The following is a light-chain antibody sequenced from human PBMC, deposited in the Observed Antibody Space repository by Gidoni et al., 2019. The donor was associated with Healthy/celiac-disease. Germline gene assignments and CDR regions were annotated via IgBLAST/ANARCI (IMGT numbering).Light chain of an antibody. CDR2: DAS. CDR1: QSVSSY. Sequence: EIVLTQSPATLSLSPGERATLSCRASQSVSSYLAWYHQKPGQAPRLLIYDASNRATGIPARFSGSGSWTDFSLTISSLEPEDFAVYYCQQRSNWPLITFGQGTRLEIK. CDR3: QQRSNWPLIT. V-gene: IGKV3-11*01. J-gene: IGKJ5*01.